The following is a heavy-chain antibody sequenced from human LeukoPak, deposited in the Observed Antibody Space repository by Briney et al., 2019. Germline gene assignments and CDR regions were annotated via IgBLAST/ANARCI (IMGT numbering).Heavy chain of an antibody. V-gene: IGHV4-4*07. CDR3: ASPYDYVWGSYRY. J-gene: IGHJ4*02. Sequence: PSETLSLTCAVSGGSISSYHWSWFRQPAGKGLEWIGRIYTSGSTSYNPSLKSRVTMSVDTSKNQFSLKLSSVTAADTAVYYCASPYDYVWGSYRYWGQGTLVTVSS. CDR1: GGSISSYH. D-gene: IGHD3-16*02. CDR2: IYTSGST.